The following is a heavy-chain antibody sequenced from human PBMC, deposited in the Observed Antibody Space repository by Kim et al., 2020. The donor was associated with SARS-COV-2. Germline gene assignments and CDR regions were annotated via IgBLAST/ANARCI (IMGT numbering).Heavy chain of an antibody. CDR2: IYPGDSDT. J-gene: IGHJ6*02. Sequence: GESLKISCKGSGYSFTSYWIGWVRQMPGKGLEWMGIIYPGDSDTRYSPSFQGQVTISADKSISTAYLQWSSLKASDTAMYYCVRYMAVAGYYYYGMDVWGQGTTVTVSS. D-gene: IGHD6-19*01. V-gene: IGHV5-51*01. CDR3: VRYMAVAGYYYYGMDV. CDR1: GYSFTSYW.